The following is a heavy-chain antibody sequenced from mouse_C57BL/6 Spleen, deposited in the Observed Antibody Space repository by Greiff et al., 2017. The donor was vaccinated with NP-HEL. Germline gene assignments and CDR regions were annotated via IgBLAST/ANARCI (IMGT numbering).Heavy chain of an antibody. CDR1: GFTFSSYA. D-gene: IGHD2-4*01. J-gene: IGHJ4*01. CDR2: ISDGGSYT. V-gene: IGHV5-4*01. Sequence: EVQVVESGGGLVKPGGSLKLSCAASGFTFSSYAMSWVRQTPEKRLEWVATISDGGSYTYYPDNVKGRFTISRDNAKNNLYLQMSHLKSEDTAMYYCARARDYDYPYYAMDYWGQGTSVTVSS. CDR3: ARARDYDYPYYAMDY.